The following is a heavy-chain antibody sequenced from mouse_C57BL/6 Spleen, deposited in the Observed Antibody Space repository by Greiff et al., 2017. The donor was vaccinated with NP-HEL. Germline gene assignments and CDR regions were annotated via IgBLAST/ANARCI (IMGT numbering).Heavy chain of an antibody. CDR2: IDPSDSYT. J-gene: IGHJ3*01. D-gene: IGHD2-3*01. CDR1: GYTFTSYW. CDR3: ARRGDGYPAWFAY. Sequence: VQLQQSGAELVKPGASVKLSCKASGYTFTSYWMQWVKQRPGQGLEWIGEIDPSDSYTNYNQKFKGKATLTVDTSSSTAYMQLSSLTSEDSAVYYCARRGDGYPAWFAYWGQGTLVTVSA. V-gene: IGHV1-50*01.